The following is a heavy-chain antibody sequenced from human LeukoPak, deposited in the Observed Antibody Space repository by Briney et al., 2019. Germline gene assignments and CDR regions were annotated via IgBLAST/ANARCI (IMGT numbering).Heavy chain of an antibody. CDR3: ARWRVIAAAGIDY. Sequence: SETLSLTCAVYGGSFSGYYWSWIRQPPGKGLEWIGEINHSGSTNYNPSLKSRVTISVDTSKNQFSLKLSSVTAADTAMYYCARWRVIAAAGIDYWGQGNLVTVSS. D-gene: IGHD6-13*01. V-gene: IGHV4-34*01. CDR1: GGSFSGYY. CDR2: INHSGST. J-gene: IGHJ4*02.